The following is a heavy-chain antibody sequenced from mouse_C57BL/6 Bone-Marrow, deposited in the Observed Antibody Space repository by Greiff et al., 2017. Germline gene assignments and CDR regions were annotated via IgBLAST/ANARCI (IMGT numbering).Heavy chain of an antibody. D-gene: IGHD2-3*01. V-gene: IGHV1-80*01. J-gene: IGHJ3*01. CDR2: IYPGDGDT. CDR1: GYAFSSYW. Sequence: QVQLQQSGAELVKPGASVKISCKASGYAFSSYWMNWVKQRPGKGLECIGQIYPGDGDTNYNGKFKGKATLTADKSSSTAYMQLSSLTSEDSAVYFCARSGDGYYGWFAYWGQGTLVTVSA. CDR3: ARSGDGYYGWFAY.